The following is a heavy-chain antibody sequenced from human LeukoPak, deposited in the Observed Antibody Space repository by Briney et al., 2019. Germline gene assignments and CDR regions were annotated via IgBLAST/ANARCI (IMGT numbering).Heavy chain of an antibody. CDR2: IYHSGST. CDR3: ASAGGGGATIFLVY. J-gene: IGHJ4*02. CDR1: GYSISSGYY. Sequence: SETLSLTCTVSGYSISSGYYWGWIRQPPGKGLEWIGSIYHSGSTYYNPSLKSRVTISVDTSKNQFSLKLSSVTAADTAVYYCASAGGGGATIFLVYWGQGTLVTVSS. V-gene: IGHV4-38-2*02. D-gene: IGHD3-3*01.